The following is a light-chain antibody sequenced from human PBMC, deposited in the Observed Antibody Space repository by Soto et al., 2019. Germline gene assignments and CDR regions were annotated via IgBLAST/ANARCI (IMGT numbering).Light chain of an antibody. V-gene: IGKV1-16*02. CDR1: QDISDY. J-gene: IGKJ4*01. CDR3: QQYYSYPLT. CDR2: AAS. Sequence: DIQMTQSPSSLSASIGDRVTNTCRASQDISDYLAWFQQKPGIAPKPLIYAASSLQSGVPSKFSGSGSGTDFTLTISSLQPEDFATYYCQQYYSYPLTVGGGTKVEIK.